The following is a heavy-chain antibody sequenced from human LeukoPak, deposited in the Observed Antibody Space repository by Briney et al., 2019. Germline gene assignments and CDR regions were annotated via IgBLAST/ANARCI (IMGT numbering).Heavy chain of an antibody. J-gene: IGHJ4*02. V-gene: IGHV3-13*01. CDR1: GFTFSSYD. CDR3: AKDGPFDDTLFDY. CDR2: IGTAGDT. D-gene: IGHD3-9*01. Sequence: QPGGSLRLSCAASGFTFSSYDMHWVRQATGKGLEWVSAIGTAGDTYYPGSVKGRFTISRENAKNSLYLQMNSLRAGDTAVYYCAKDGPFDDTLFDYWGQGTLVTVSS.